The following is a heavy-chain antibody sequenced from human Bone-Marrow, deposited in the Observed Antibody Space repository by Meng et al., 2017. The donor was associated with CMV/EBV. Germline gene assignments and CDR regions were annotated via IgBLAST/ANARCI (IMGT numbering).Heavy chain of an antibody. V-gene: IGHV3-21*01. Sequence: GESPKISCAASGFTFSKYSMNWVRQAPGKGLEWVSSISSSSSYIYYADSVKGRFTISRDNAKNSLYLQMTSLRAEDTAVYYCARATDFWSGYLKFYYYGMDVWGQGTTVTVSS. J-gene: IGHJ6*02. CDR1: GFTFSKYS. CDR3: ARATDFWSGYLKFYYYGMDV. CDR2: ISSSSSYI. D-gene: IGHD3-3*01.